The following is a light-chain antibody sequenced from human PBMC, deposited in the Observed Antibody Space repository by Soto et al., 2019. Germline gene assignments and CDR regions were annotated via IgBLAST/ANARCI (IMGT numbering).Light chain of an antibody. CDR2: DAS. J-gene: IGKJ2*01. CDR3: QQYKNWYT. CDR1: QSVGSN. Sequence: EIVMTRSPATLSVSPGERVTLSCRASQSVGSNLAWYQQKPGQAPRLLIYDASTRATGIPARVSGSGSGTEFTLTISSLQSEDFAVYYCQQYKNWYTFGQGTKLEIK. V-gene: IGKV3-15*01.